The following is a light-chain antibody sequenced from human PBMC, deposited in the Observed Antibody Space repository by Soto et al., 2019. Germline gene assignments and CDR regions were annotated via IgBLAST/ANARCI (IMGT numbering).Light chain of an antibody. CDR1: QSVAYN. CDR3: KHRSSWPGA. J-gene: IGKJ3*01. Sequence: EVVMTQSPATLSVSPGERATLSCRASQSVAYNVAWYQQKPGQAPRLLIYSSYTRATGIQTRFSGSGSGTEFTLTIRSLQSEDFAVYYCKHRSSWPGAFGPGTKVDIK. V-gene: IGKV3D-15*01. CDR2: SSY.